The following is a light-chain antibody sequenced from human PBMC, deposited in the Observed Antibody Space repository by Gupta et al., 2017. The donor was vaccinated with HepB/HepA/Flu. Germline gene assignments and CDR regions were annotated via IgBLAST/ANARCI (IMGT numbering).Light chain of an antibody. CDR2: WAS. Sequence: DIVMTPSPDSLAVSLGERATINCKSSQSVLYSSNNKNYLAWYQQQPLQPPKLLIYWASTRESGVPDPFSGSGSGTDFTLTISSLQAEDLAVYYCQEDDSPPHTFGQGTKKEIK. CDR1: QSVLYSSNNKNY. V-gene: IGKV4-1*01. CDR3: QEDDSPPHT. J-gene: IGKJ2*01.